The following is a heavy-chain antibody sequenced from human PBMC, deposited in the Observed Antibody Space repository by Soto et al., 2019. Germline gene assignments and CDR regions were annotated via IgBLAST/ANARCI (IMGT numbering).Heavy chain of an antibody. J-gene: IGHJ5*02. Sequence: GDSLKISCTGFGYTFTTFWISWVRQMPGKGLEWMGRIDPRDSYVNYSPSFQGHVTISLDKSISTAYLQWGSLKASDTAMYYCARLFCSTTTCDSWFDPWGQGTLVTVSS. D-gene: IGHD2-2*01. CDR3: ARLFCSTTTCDSWFDP. CDR2: IDPRDSYV. CDR1: GYTFTTFW. V-gene: IGHV5-10-1*01.